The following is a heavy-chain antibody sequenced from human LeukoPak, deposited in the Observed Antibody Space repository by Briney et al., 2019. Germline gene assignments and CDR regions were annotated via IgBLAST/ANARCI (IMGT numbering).Heavy chain of an antibody. J-gene: IGHJ4*02. CDR2: IYYSGST. CDR3: ARLLRGYSYGRGYYFDY. Sequence: SETLSLTCTVSGGSISSSSYYWGWIRQPPGKGLEWIGSIYYSGSTYYNPSLKSRVTISVDTSKNQFSLKLSSVTAADTAVYYCARLLRGYSYGRGYYFDYWGQGTLVTVSS. D-gene: IGHD5-18*01. V-gene: IGHV4-39*01. CDR1: GGSISSSSYY.